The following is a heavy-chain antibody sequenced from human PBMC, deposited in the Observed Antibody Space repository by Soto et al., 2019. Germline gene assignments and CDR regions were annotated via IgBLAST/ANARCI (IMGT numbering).Heavy chain of an antibody. D-gene: IGHD2-15*01. CDR3: GRVVEGATRHTDSDS. Sequence: PSETLSLTCAVSGVSIHNSHSFWGWIRQPPGKGLEFIGSVYHSEGSYYNPSLKGRVTISVDTSNNQISLRVNSVTAADTAVYYCGRVVEGATRHTDSDSWGQGMLVTVYS. V-gene: IGHV4-39*02. CDR2: VYHSEGS. CDR1: GVSIHNSHSF. J-gene: IGHJ5*02.